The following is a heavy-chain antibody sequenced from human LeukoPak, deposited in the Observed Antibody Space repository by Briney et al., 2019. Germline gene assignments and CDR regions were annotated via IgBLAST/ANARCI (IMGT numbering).Heavy chain of an antibody. Sequence: SETLSLTCTVSGGSIKSYYWSWIRQPPGKGLEWIGYIYYSGSTNYNPSLESRVTMSVDTSKNQFSLKLSSVTAADTAAYYCARHTTMVHFDFWGQGTLVTVSS. CDR2: IYYSGST. V-gene: IGHV4-59*08. CDR3: ARHTTMVHFDF. CDR1: GGSIKSYY. J-gene: IGHJ4*02. D-gene: IGHD4/OR15-4a*01.